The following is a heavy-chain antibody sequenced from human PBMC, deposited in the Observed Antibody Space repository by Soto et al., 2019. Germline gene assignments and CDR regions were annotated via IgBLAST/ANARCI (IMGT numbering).Heavy chain of an antibody. CDR1: GYSSAGYW. V-gene: IGHV5-10-1*01. CDR3: ARQIYDSDTGPNFQYYFDS. Sequence: GESLKISCKGSGYSSAGYWITWVRQKPGKGLGWMGRIDPSDSQTYYSPSFRGHVTISATKSITTVFLQWRSLRASDTAMYYCARQIYDSDTGPNFQYYFDSWGQGTPVTVSS. D-gene: IGHD3-22*01. J-gene: IGHJ4*02. CDR2: IDPSDSQT.